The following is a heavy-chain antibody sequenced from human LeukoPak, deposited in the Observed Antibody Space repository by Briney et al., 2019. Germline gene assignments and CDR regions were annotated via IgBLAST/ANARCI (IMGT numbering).Heavy chain of an antibody. D-gene: IGHD2-15*01. CDR2: LYSGGSI. V-gene: IGHV3-66*02. CDR3: ARSDRGVVYFDY. J-gene: IGHJ4*02. CDR1: GFNVSYYY. Sequence: GGSLRLSCAASGFNVSYYYISWVRQAPGKGLEWVSVLYSGGSIHYADSVKGRFTISRDNSKNTASLQMNTLRSDGTAIYYCARSDRGVVYFDYWGQGALVTVSS.